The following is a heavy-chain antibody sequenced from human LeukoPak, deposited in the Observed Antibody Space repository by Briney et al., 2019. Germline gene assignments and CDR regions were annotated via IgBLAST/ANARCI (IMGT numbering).Heavy chain of an antibody. CDR1: GFTFSSYS. CDR2: ISSSSSYI. V-gene: IGHV3-21*01. Sequence: GGSLRLSCAASGFTFSSYSMNWVRQAPGKGLEWVSSISSSSSYIYYADSVKGRFTISRDNAKNSLYLQMNSLRAEDTAVYYCAREDCSSTSCYFVYWGQGTLVTVSS. CDR3: AREDCSSTSCYFVY. D-gene: IGHD2-2*01. J-gene: IGHJ4*02.